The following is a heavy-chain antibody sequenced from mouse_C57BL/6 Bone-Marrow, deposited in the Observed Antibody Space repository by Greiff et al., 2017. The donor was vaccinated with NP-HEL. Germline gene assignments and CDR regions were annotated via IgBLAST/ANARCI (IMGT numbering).Heavy chain of an antibody. Sequence: QVQLQQPGAELVKPGASVKLSCKASGYTFTSYWMHWVKQRPGQGLEWIGMIHPNSGSTNYNEKFKSKATLTVDKSSSTAYMQLSSLTSEDSAVYYCAQASGQLRLTFAYWGQGTLVTVSA. V-gene: IGHV1-64*01. CDR2: IHPNSGST. D-gene: IGHD3-2*02. J-gene: IGHJ3*01. CDR3: AQASGQLRLTFAY. CDR1: GYTFTSYW.